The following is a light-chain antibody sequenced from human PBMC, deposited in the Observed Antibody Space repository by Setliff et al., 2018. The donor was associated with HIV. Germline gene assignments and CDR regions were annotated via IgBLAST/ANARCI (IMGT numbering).Light chain of an antibody. J-gene: IGLJ1*01. Sequence: QSVLAQPASVSGSPGQSITISCTGTSSDVGGYNYVSWYQQHPGTAPKLMIYDVSNRPSGVSNRFSGSKSGNTASLTISGLQADDEADYYCCSYAGSDTFVVFGTGTKVTVL. V-gene: IGLV2-14*03. CDR3: CSYAGSDTFVV. CDR1: SSDVGGYNY. CDR2: DVS.